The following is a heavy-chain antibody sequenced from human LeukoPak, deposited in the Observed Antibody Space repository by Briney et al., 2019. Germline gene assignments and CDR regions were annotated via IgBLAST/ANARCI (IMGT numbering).Heavy chain of an antibody. V-gene: IGHV3-23*01. CDR1: GFTFSSYE. CDR3: AKGYLIVVVTENWFDP. D-gene: IGHD2-21*02. CDR2: ISGSDGST. Sequence: PGGSLRLSCAASGFTFSSYEMNWVRQAPGKGLEWVSAISGSDGSTNYADSVKGRFTISRDNSKNTLYLQMNSLRAEDTAVYYCAKGYLIVVVTENWFDPWGQGTLVTVSS. J-gene: IGHJ5*02.